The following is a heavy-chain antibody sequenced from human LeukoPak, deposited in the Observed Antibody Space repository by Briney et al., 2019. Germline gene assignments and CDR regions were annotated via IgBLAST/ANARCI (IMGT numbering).Heavy chain of an antibody. V-gene: IGHV1-2*02. Sequence: GASVKVSCKASGYTFTGYYMHWVRQAPGQGLEWMGWINPNSGGTNYAQKFQVRVTMTRDTSISTAYMELSRLRSDDTAVYYCARDGISYSSGWYFTPPKDTDLDYWGQGTLVTVSS. CDR1: GYTFTGYY. CDR2: INPNSGGT. CDR3: ARDGISYSSGWYFTPPKDTDLDY. D-gene: IGHD6-19*01. J-gene: IGHJ4*02.